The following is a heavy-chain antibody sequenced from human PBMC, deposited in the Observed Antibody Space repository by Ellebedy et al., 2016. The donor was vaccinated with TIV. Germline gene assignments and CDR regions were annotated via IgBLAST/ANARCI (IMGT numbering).Heavy chain of an antibody. Sequence: LGGSLRLSCAASGFTFSDFGMHWVRQAPGKGLEWVTFIQYDGTNKYYTDSVKGRFTISRDNSKNTLYLEMNSLRVEDTAVYYCAKDQVYYWGQGTLVTVSS. V-gene: IGHV3-30*02. CDR3: AKDQVYY. CDR2: IQYDGTNK. CDR1: GFTFSDFG. J-gene: IGHJ4*02.